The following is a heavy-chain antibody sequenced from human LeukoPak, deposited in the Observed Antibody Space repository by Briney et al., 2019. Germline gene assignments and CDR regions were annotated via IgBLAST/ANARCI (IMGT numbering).Heavy chain of an antibody. J-gene: IGHJ4*02. Sequence: SETLSLTCTASGGSISSYYWSWIRQPPGKGLEWIGYIYYSGSTNYNPSLKSRVAISVHTSKNQFYLKLSSVTAADTAGYYCARAYRGGYSYGDGFDYWGERALVTVSS. D-gene: IGHD5-18*01. CDR3: ARAYRGGYSYGDGFDY. V-gene: IGHV4-59*01. CDR2: IYYSGST. CDR1: GGSISSYY.